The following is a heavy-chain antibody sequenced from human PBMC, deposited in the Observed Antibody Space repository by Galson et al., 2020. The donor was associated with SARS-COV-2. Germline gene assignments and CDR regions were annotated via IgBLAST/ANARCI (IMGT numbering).Heavy chain of an antibody. CDR1: GASIRSGRYH. Sequence: SETLSLTCTVSGASIRSGRYHWSWIRQPAGKGLESIGRIYTSGNTNYNPSLKSRVTISLDTSKNQFSLRLRSVTAADTAVYYCARGEVLEFYYYGMDVWGQGTTVTVSS. J-gene: IGHJ6*02. CDR3: ARGEVLEFYYYGMDV. CDR2: IYTSGNT. V-gene: IGHV4-61*02. D-gene: IGHD3-3*01.